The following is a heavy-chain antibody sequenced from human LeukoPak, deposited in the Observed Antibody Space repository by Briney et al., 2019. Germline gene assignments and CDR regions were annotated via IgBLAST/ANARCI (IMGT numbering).Heavy chain of an antibody. Sequence: GSLRLSCAASGFTFSDYYMSWIRQAPGKGLEWVSYISSSGSTIYYADSVKGRFTISRDNAKNSLYLQMNSLRAEDTAIYYCAKSKNWGYRHGTFDIWGHGTMVTVSS. J-gene: IGHJ3*02. D-gene: IGHD5-18*01. V-gene: IGHV3-11*01. CDR3: AKSKNWGYRHGTFDI. CDR1: GFTFSDYY. CDR2: ISSSGSTI.